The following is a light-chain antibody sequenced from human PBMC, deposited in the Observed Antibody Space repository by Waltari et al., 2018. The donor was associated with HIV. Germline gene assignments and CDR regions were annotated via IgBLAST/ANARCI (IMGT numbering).Light chain of an antibody. CDR2: EVN. Sequence: QSALTQPASVSGSPGQSITISCVASSYNRGGFTYVSWYQQHPGKAPKGIIYEVNNRPSGVARRFSGSKSGNTASLTISGLQIEDEADYYCSSNTDTSTALFGGGTKLSVL. V-gene: IGLV2-14*01. CDR1: SYNRGGFTY. CDR3: SSNTDTSTAL. J-gene: IGLJ2*01.